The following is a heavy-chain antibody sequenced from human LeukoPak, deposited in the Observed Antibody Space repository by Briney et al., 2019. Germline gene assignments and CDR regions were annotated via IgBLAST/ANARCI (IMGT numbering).Heavy chain of an antibody. CDR2: IHYSGST. CDR1: GGSISSSSYQ. J-gene: IGHJ4*02. Sequence: TSETLSLTCTVSGGSISSSSYQWGWVRQPPGKGLEWIGSIHYSGSTYYNPSLESRVTVSVDTSKNQFSLKLSSVTAADTAVYYCARDSDYYGSGSHYFYYWGQGTLVTVSS. V-gene: IGHV4-39*07. CDR3: ARDSDYYGSGSHYFYY. D-gene: IGHD3-10*01.